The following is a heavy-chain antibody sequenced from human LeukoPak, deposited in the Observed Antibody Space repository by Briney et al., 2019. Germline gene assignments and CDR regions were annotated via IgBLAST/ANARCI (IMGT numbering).Heavy chain of an antibody. D-gene: IGHD3-10*01. J-gene: IGHJ4*02. CDR1: GFTFSRKA. CDR3: AKARRVLLGFRANDWYFDD. V-gene: IGHV3-23*01. Sequence: GGSMRLSCAASGFTFSRKAMSWDSQPHGKGMGWDSSLLGGGGDTYYTSSVTGRSTLSTANSKNTTCMQTTSLRAEEPAVYYCAKARRVLLGFRANDWYFDDWGQGTMVTVSS. CDR2: LLGGGGDT.